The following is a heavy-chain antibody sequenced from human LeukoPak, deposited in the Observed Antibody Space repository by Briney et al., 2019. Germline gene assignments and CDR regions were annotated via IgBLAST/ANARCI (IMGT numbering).Heavy chain of an antibody. J-gene: IGHJ4*02. CDR2: ISYDGSNK. CDR1: GFTFSSYG. V-gene: IGHV3-30*18. CDR3: AKDRSSSWFDY. D-gene: IGHD6-13*01. Sequence: GGSLRLSCAASGFTFSSYGMHWVRQAPGKGLEWVAVISYDGSNKYYADSVKGRFTISRDNSKNTLYLQMNSLRAEDTAVYYCAKDRSSSWFDYWGQGTLDTVSS.